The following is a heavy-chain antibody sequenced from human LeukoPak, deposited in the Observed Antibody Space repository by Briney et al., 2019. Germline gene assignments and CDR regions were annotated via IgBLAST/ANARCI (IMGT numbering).Heavy chain of an antibody. CDR3: ARGVEMAANFDY. CDR1: GFTFSTYG. J-gene: IGHJ4*02. D-gene: IGHD5-24*01. Sequence: PGGSLRLSCAASGFTFSTYGMHWVRQAPGKGLEWVAIIWYDGSNKYYADSVKGRFTISRDNSKNALYLQMNSLRAEDTAVYYCARGVEMAANFDYWGQGTLVTVSS. V-gene: IGHV3-33*01. CDR2: IWYDGSNK.